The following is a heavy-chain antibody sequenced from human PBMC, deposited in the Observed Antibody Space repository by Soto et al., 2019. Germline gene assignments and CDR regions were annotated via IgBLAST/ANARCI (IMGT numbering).Heavy chain of an antibody. J-gene: IGHJ5*02. Sequence: PWVSLRLSCAASGFTLDAYWMHWVRQVPGEGLVWVARISRDGNVTNYADSVRGRFTISRDNAKSTLYLQMSRLRVEDTAVYYCVRVPLGVTNWFDPWGKGTLVTVSS. V-gene: IGHV3-74*01. CDR3: VRVPLGVTNWFDP. CDR2: ISRDGNVT. D-gene: IGHD4-4*01. CDR1: GFTLDAYW.